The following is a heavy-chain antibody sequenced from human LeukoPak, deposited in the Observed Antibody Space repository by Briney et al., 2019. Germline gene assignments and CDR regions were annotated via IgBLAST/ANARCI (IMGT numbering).Heavy chain of an antibody. J-gene: IGHJ2*01. V-gene: IGHV3-7*02. D-gene: IGHD2/OR15-2a*01. CDR3: ATEYCTDKGNFDL. Sequence: GGSQRLSCAASGFTFSDYWMSWVPQAPGRGLEGVANIKHDGSEIYYLDSVKGRFTIFRDNAKDSVYLQMYGLRVDDSAVYYCATEYCTDKGNFDLWGRGTLVTVSS. CDR1: GFTFSDYW. CDR2: IKHDGSEI.